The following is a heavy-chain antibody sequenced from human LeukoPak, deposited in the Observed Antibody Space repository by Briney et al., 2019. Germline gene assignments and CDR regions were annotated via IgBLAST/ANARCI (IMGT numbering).Heavy chain of an antibody. V-gene: IGHV1-18*01. D-gene: IGHD3-10*01. J-gene: IGHJ5*02. CDR3: ARMDYYGSGSSRRNWFDP. CDR2: ISAYNGNT. CDR1: GYTFTSYG. Sequence: AASVKVSCKASGYTFTSYGISWVRQAPGQGLEWMGWISAYNGNTNYAQKLQGRVTMTTDTSTSTAYMELRSLRSDDTAVYYCARMDYYGSGSSRRNWFDPWGQGTLVTVSS.